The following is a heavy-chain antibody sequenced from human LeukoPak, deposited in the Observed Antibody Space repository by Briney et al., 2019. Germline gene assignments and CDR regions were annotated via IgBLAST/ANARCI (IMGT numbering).Heavy chain of an antibody. V-gene: IGHV5-51*01. Sequence: GESLKISCKGSGYSFTSYWIGWVRQMPGKALEWMGIIYPGDSDTRYSPSFQGQVTISADKSINTAYLQWSSLRASDTAIYYCARPLNWGSAHAFDTWGQGTTVTVSS. CDR3: ARPLNWGSAHAFDT. CDR1: GYSFTSYW. D-gene: IGHD7-27*01. CDR2: IYPGDSDT. J-gene: IGHJ3*02.